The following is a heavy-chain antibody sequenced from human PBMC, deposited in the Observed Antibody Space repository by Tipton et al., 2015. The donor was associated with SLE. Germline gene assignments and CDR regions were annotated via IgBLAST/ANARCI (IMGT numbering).Heavy chain of an antibody. CDR2: IYYSGST. CDR3: ARGGYGDGGYFDL. CDR1: GGSISSYY. J-gene: IGHJ2*01. D-gene: IGHD4-17*01. Sequence: TLSLTCTVSGGSISSYYWSWIRQPPGKGLEWIGYIYYSGSTNYNPSLKSRVTISVDTSKNQFSLKLSSVTAADTAVYYCARGGYGDGGYFDLWGRGTPVTVSS. V-gene: IGHV4-59*01.